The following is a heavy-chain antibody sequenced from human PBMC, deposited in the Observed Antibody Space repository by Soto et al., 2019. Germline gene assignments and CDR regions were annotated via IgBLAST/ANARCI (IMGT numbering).Heavy chain of an antibody. CDR3: ARLTYCGGDCYWLDF. J-gene: IGHJ4*02. V-gene: IGHV4-59*01. Sequence: SETRSLTCTISGGSISGFYWGWIRQPPGKGLEWIGNIYYSGSANYDPSLRSRVTISLNTSKNQFSLNLNSVTAADTAIYYCARLTYCGGDCYWLDFWGQRTPVPVSS. CDR1: GGSISGFY. CDR2: IYYSGSA. D-gene: IGHD2-21*02.